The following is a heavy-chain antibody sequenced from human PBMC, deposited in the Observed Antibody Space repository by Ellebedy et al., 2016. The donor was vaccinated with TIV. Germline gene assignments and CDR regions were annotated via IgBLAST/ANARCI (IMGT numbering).Heavy chain of an antibody. CDR2: MFPDDSDS. Sequence: GESLKISCKASGYTFSKYWIGWVRQMPGRGLEWMGIMFPDDSDSRYSPSFEGQVTFSADKSITTSYLQLNSLKASDTAIYYCATTTIVVTPYFFQFWGQGTLVTVSS. CDR1: GYTFSKYW. D-gene: IGHD4-23*01. J-gene: IGHJ4*02. V-gene: IGHV5-51*01. CDR3: ATTTIVVTPYFFQF.